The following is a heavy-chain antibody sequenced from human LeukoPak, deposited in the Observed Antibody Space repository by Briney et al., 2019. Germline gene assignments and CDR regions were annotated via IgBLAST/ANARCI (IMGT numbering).Heavy chain of an antibody. D-gene: IGHD5-12*01. Sequence: GASVKVSCKASGYTFTSYAMHWVRQAPGQRLEWIGWIKARNGNTKYSQEFQGRVTITRDTSASTAYMELSSLRSEDMAVYYCARDSGYDRFFDYWGQGTLVTVSS. CDR3: ARDSGYDRFFDY. V-gene: IGHV1-3*03. CDR1: GYTFTSYA. CDR2: IKARNGNT. J-gene: IGHJ4*02.